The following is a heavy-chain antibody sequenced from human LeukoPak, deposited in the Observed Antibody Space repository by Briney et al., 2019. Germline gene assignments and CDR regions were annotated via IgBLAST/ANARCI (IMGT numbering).Heavy chain of an antibody. CDR3: ARGGGYYAIDY. J-gene: IGHJ4*02. CDR2: VYSDDTT. D-gene: IGHD1-26*01. Sequence: GGSLRLSCAASGFTVNSNYMNWVRQAPGKGLEWVSVVYSDDTTYYADSVKGRFTISRDNSKNALYLQMNNLRAEDTAVYYCARGGGYYAIDYWGQGTLVTVSS. V-gene: IGHV3-53*01. CDR1: GFTVNSNY.